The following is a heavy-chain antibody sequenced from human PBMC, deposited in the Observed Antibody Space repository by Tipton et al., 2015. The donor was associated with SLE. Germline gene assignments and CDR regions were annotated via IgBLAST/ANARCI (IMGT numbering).Heavy chain of an antibody. V-gene: IGHV4-59*11. D-gene: IGHD2-15*01. CDR2: ISNSETT. J-gene: IGHJ4*02. Sequence: LACTVSGGSISSHYWSWIRQAPGKGLEWIGYISNSETTNYNPSLKSRVTISVDTSKNQFSLKLRSVTAADTAVYYCAGAWQGYCSGGTCYVLDYWGQGTLVTVSS. CDR1: GGSISSHY. CDR3: AGAWQGYCSGGTCYVLDY.